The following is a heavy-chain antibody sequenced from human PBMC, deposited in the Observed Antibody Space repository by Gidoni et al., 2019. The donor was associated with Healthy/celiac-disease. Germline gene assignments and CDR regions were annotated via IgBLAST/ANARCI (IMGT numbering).Heavy chain of an antibody. D-gene: IGHD3-16*02. CDR1: GFTFGDYA. CDR3: TTAVIRWYDQKY. V-gene: IGHV3-49*04. CDR2: IRSKNYGGTT. Sequence: EVQLVSSGVCLVPPGRSLRLSCTASGFTFGDYAMSLVLQSPGNGLEGVGFIRSKNYGGTTEYDASVKGRFTISRYESKSIAYLQMNSLKTEDTAVYYCTTAVIRWYDQKYWGQGTLVTVSS. J-gene: IGHJ4*02.